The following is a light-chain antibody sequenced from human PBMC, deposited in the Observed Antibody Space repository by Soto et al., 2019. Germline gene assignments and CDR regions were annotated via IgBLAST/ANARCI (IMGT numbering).Light chain of an antibody. J-gene: IGKJ1*01. V-gene: IGKV1-5*03. CDR3: QQYKSYPWT. CDR2: KAS. CDR1: QSISSW. Sequence: DIQVTQSPSTLSASVGDRATITCRASQSISSWLAWYQQKPGKAPNLLIYKASSLESGVPSRFSGSASGTEFTLTISSLQPDDFATYYCQQYKSYPWTFGQGTKVEIK.